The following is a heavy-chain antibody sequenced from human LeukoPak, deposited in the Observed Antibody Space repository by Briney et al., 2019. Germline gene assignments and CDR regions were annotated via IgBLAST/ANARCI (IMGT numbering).Heavy chain of an antibody. CDR2: IRYDGNNK. CDR1: GFTFSSCG. CDR3: AKGTVGAYEIDY. D-gene: IGHD1-26*01. Sequence: GGPLRLSCAASGFTFSSCGLHWVRQAPGRGLEWVAFIRYDGNNKYYADSVKGRFTISRDNSKNTLYLQMNSLRTEDTAVYYCAKGTVGAYEIDYWGQGTLVTVSS. J-gene: IGHJ4*02. V-gene: IGHV3-30*02.